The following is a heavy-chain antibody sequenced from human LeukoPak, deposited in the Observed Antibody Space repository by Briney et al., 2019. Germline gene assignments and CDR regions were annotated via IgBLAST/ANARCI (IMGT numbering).Heavy chain of an antibody. V-gene: IGHV3-21*01. CDR3: ASLIQGGY. CDR2: ISSSTIYI. CDR1: GFTCSSYS. D-gene: IGHD1-26*01. J-gene: IGHJ4*02. Sequence: GGSLRLSCAASGFTCSSYSMIWVRQAPGMGLEWVSSISSSTIYIYYADSVKGRFTMSRDNAKNSLYLQMNSLRAEDTAVYYCASLIQGGYWGQGTLVTVSS.